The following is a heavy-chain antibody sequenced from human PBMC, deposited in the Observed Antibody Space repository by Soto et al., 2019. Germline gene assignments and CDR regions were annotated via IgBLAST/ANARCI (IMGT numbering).Heavy chain of an antibody. CDR3: ARGLFETGSINDALDV. CDR2: IYSGGRT. V-gene: IGHV3-53*01. J-gene: IGHJ3*01. Sequence: GGSLRLSCAASGLTVSSNYMSWVRQAPGKGLEWVSVIYSGGRTYYADSVKGRFTITRDNSKNTLYLQMNSLRAEDTAVYYCARGLFETGSINDALDVWGQGTMVTVSS. CDR1: GLTVSSNY. D-gene: IGHD7-27*01.